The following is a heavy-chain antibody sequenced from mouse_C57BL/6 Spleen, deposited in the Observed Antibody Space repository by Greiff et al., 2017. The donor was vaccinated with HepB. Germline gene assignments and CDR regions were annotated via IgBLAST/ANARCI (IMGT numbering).Heavy chain of an antibody. D-gene: IGHD1-1*01. Sequence: VQLQQSGAELARPGASVKLSCKASGYTFTSYGISWVKQRTGQGLEWIGEIYPRSGNTYYHETLKGQATLTADKSSSIAYMELRSLKSEDSAVYFCARGMTTLVAPYFAYWGQGTTLTVSA. CDR3: ARGMTTLVAPYFAY. J-gene: IGHJ2*01. V-gene: IGHV1-81*01. CDR2: IYPRSGNT. CDR1: GYTFTSYG.